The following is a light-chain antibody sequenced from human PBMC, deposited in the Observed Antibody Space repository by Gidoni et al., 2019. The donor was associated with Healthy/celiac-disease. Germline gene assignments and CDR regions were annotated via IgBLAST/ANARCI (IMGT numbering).Light chain of an antibody. V-gene: IGKV3-15*01. J-gene: IGKJ1*01. CDR1: QSVSSN. Sequence: IVMTQSPASLSASPGERATISCRASQSVSSNLAWYQQKPGKAPRLLIYGASTRATGIPARCSGGGSGTEDTPTTISRQSEEFAVYYCQQHNNWPPWTFGQGTKVEIK. CDR3: QQHNNWPPWT. CDR2: GAS.